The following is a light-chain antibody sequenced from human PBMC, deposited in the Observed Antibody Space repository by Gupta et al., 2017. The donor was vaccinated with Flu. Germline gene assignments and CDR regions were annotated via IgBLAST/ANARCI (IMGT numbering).Light chain of an antibody. J-gene: IGKJ5*01. CDR3: QHYDSFPIT. Sequence: DIQMTQSPSSLSASLGDRVTITCQASHDITNYLNWYQQKPGKAPKLLIYDASNLKTGVPSRFSGSGSGTVFTFTISSLQPEDIATYYCQHYDSFPITFGQGTRLEV. CDR1: HDITNY. V-gene: IGKV1-33*01. CDR2: DAS.